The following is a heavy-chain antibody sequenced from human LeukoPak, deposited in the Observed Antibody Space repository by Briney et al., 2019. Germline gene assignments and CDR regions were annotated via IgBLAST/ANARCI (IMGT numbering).Heavy chain of an antibody. CDR3: ARSIAVAGRDDY. Sequence: ASVKVSCKASGYTFTSYDINWVRQATGQGLEWMGWMNPNSGNTGYAQKLQGRVTMTTDTSTSTAYMELRSLRSDDTAVYYCARSIAVAGRDDYWGQGTLVTVSS. J-gene: IGHJ4*02. CDR1: GYTFTSYD. D-gene: IGHD6-19*01. V-gene: IGHV1-8*01. CDR2: MNPNSGNT.